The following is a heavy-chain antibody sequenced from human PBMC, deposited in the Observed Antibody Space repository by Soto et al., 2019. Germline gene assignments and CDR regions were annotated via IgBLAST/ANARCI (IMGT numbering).Heavy chain of an antibody. V-gene: IGHV1-18*01. CDR2: ISAYNGNT. J-gene: IGHJ6*02. CDR3: AWRRSSLLDYSYYGTDV. CDR1: GYTFTSYG. Sequence: ASVKVSCKASGYTFTSYGISWVRQAPGQGLKWMGWISAYNGNTNYAQKLQGRVTMTTDTYTSTAYMELRSPRSDDTAVYYCAWRRSSLLDYSYYGTDVWGQGTSVTLSS. D-gene: IGHD3-3*01.